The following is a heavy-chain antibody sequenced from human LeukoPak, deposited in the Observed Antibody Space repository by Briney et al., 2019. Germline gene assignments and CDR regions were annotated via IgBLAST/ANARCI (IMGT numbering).Heavy chain of an antibody. Sequence: SETLSLTCAVYGGSFSVYYWSWIRQPPGKGLEWIGEINHSGSTNYNPSLKSRVTISVDTSKNQFSLKLSSVTAADTAVYYCARGRKSGSYYPYYFDYWGQGTLVTVSS. CDR2: INHSGST. CDR3: ARGRKSGSYYPYYFDY. D-gene: IGHD1-26*01. V-gene: IGHV4-34*01. CDR1: GGSFSVYY. J-gene: IGHJ4*02.